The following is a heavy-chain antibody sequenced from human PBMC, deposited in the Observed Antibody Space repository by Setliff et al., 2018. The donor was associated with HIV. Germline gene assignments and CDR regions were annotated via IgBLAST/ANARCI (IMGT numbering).Heavy chain of an antibody. J-gene: IGHJ4*02. CDR1: GGSFNGYY. D-gene: IGHD1-26*01. CDR2: ISHTGNT. V-gene: IGHV4-34*01. CDR3: ARVPPRWGATRDY. Sequence: PSETLSLTCAVYGGSFNGYYWNWIRQSPGKGLQWIGEISHTGNTNFHWSLKSRITMSVDTSKNQFSLRLASLTTADTALYFCARVPPRWGATRDYWGQGTLVTVSS.